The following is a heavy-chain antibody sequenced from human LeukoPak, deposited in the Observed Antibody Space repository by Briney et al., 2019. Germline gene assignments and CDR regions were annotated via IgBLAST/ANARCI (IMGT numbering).Heavy chain of an antibody. CDR1: GLTFNNAW. Sequence: GGSLGLSCVASGLTFNNAWMSWVRQAPGKGLEWVGRIRSRSAGGTTDYGAPVKGRFTISRDDSKNTLYLQMNSLKTEDTAVYYCSTGGGTHDYWGQGTLVTVSS. D-gene: IGHD2-15*01. V-gene: IGHV3-15*01. J-gene: IGHJ4*02. CDR2: IRSRSAGGTT. CDR3: STGGGTHDY.